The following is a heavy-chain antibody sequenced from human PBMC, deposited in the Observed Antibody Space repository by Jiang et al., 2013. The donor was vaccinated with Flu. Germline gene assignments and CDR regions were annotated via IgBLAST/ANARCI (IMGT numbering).Heavy chain of an antibody. J-gene: IGHJ6*02. V-gene: IGHV7-4-1*02. CDR3: ARDWVVPPRRGMDV. CDR1: YA. D-gene: IGHD2-15*01. CDR2: INTNTGNP. Sequence: YAMNWVRQAPGQGLEWMGWINTNTGNPTYAQGFTGRFVFSLDTSVSTAYLQISSLKAEDTAVYYCARDWVVPPRRGMDVWGQGTTVTVSS.